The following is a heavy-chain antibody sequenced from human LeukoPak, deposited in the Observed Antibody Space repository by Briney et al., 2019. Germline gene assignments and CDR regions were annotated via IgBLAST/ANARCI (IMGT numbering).Heavy chain of an antibody. CDR2: ISSSTSYT. CDR1: GFTFSDYY. J-gene: IGHJ4*02. Sequence: GGSLRLSCAASGFTFSDYYMSWIRQAPGKGLEWVSYISSSTSYTYYAASVKGRFTISRDNAKNSLCLQMNSLRAEDTAVYYCARVYGYYGSGNYYLDYWGQGTLVTVSS. CDR3: ARVYGYYGSGNYYLDY. V-gene: IGHV3-11*05. D-gene: IGHD3-10*01.